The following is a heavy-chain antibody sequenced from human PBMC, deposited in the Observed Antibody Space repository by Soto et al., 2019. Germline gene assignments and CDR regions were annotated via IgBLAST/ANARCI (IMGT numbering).Heavy chain of an antibody. J-gene: IGHJ5*02. CDR2: ISYDGSNK. CDR3: ARDGQIIVGAHRANWFDP. Sequence: TGGSLRLSCAASGFTFSSYAMHWVRQAPGKGLEWVAVISYDGSNKYYADSVKGRFTISRDNSKNTLYLQMNSLRAEDTAVYYCARDGQIIVGAHRANWFDPWGQGTLVTVSS. D-gene: IGHD1-26*01. V-gene: IGHV3-30-3*01. CDR1: GFTFSSYA.